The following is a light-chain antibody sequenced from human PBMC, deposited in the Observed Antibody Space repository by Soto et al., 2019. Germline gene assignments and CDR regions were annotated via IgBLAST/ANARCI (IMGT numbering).Light chain of an antibody. Sequence: EIVMTQSPATLSVSPGERATLSCRASQSVYSTFAWYQQKPGQAPRLLIYGASTRATGIPARFSGSVSGTEFTLTISSLQSEDFATYYCQQYNKWPLTFGEGTKVEIK. CDR3: QQYNKWPLT. CDR1: QSVYST. J-gene: IGKJ4*01. V-gene: IGKV3-15*01. CDR2: GAS.